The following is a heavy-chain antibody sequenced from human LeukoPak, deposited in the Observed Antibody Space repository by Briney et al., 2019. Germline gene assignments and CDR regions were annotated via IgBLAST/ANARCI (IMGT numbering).Heavy chain of an antibody. V-gene: IGHV3-74*01. D-gene: IGHD1-26*01. J-gene: IGHJ4*02. CDR3: ARDRNTGSSYENLFEY. Sequence: PGGSLRLSCAASGFTFSNYWMHWVRQAPGKGLVWVSRINSDGSSTSYADSVKGRFTISRDNAKNTLYLQMNSLRAEDTSVYYCARDRNTGSSYENLFEYWGQGSLVTVSS. CDR1: GFTFSNYW. CDR2: INSDGSST.